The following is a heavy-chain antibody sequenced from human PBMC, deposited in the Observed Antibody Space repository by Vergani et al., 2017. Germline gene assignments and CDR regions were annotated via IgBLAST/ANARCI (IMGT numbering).Heavy chain of an antibody. CDR2: INHSGTI. D-gene: IGHD2-8*01. J-gene: IGHJ3*01. CDR1: GGSLSGYY. V-gene: IGHV4-34*01. CDR3: AIRAERCESLLRDDFDV. Sequence: QVQLQQWGPGLLKPSETLSLTCAVYGGSLSGYYWSWIRLAPGKGREWIGEINHSGTINYNPTLKSPFNVSIDTSRDHFSLKLRSVSAADTAVYFCAIRAERCESLLRDDFDVWGQGTFVTVSP.